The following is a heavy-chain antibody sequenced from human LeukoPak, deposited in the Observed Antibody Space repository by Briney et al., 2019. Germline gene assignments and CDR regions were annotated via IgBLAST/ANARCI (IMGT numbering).Heavy chain of an antibody. CDR1: GFTFSSYG. J-gene: IGHJ5*02. V-gene: IGHV3-33*01. CDR3: AREGHCSSTSCYVGVRWFDP. CDR2: IWYDGSNK. Sequence: GGSLRLSCAASGFTFSSYGMHWVRQAPGKGLEWVAVIWYDGSNKYYADSVKGRFTISRDNSKNTLYLQMNSLRAEDTAVYYCAREGHCSSTSCYVGVRWFDPWGQGTLVTVSS. D-gene: IGHD2-2*01.